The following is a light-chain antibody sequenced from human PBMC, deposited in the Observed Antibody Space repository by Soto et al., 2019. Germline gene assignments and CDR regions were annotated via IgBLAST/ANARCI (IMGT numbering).Light chain of an antibody. J-gene: IGKJ2*01. V-gene: IGKV3-15*01. CDR1: QSVSSS. Sequence: EILMTQSPATLSVSPGERATLSCRASQSVSSSLAWYQQKPGQAPRLLIYDASTRATGIPARFSGGGSGTEFTLTITSLLSEDFAVYYCQQYDNLVTFGQGTKLEIK. CDR3: QQYDNLVT. CDR2: DAS.